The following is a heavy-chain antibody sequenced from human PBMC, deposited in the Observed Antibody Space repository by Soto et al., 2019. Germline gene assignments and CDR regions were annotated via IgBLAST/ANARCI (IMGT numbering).Heavy chain of an antibody. V-gene: IGHV1-18*01. D-gene: IGHD5-12*01. J-gene: IGHJ4*02. CDR2: ISAYNGNT. Sequence: QVQLVQSGAEVKKPGASVKVSCKASGYTFTSYGISWVRQAPGQGLEWMGWISAYNGNTNYAQKLQGKVTLTPDTYTSKAYMELRSLRSDDTAVYYCARDGHGGYVSDFDYWGQGTLVTVSS. CDR1: GYTFTSYG. CDR3: ARDGHGGYVSDFDY.